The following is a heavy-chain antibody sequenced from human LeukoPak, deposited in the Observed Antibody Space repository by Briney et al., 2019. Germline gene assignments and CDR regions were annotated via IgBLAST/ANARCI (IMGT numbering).Heavy chain of an antibody. J-gene: IGHJ4*02. D-gene: IGHD1-7*01. Sequence: GGSLRLSCAASGFTFRTYSMSWVRQAPGKRLEWVSFISISSSAIYYADSVKGRFTLSRDNAKNSLYLQMNSLRAEDTAVYYCARGGTTWAKIDYWGQGTLVTVSS. CDR1: GFTFRTYS. V-gene: IGHV3-48*04. CDR3: ARGGTTWAKIDY. CDR2: ISISSSAI.